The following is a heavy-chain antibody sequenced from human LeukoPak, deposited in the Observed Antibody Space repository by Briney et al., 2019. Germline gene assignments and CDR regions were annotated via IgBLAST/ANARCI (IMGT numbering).Heavy chain of an antibody. CDR2: FNHRRST. CDR1: GGSFRGYY. D-gene: IGHD1-14*01. V-gene: IGHV4-34*01. J-gene: IGHJ4*02. CDR3: APGRGLRLFDY. Sequence: SETLSLTCAVYGGSFRGYYWSWIRQPPGKGLEWIGEFNHRRSTNYNPSLKSPVTISVDTSKNQFSLKLSSVTAADTAVYYCAPGRGLRLFDYWGQGTLVTVSS.